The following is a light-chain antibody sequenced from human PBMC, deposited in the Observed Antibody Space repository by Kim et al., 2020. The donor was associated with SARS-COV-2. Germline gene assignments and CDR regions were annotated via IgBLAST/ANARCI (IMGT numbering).Light chain of an antibody. CDR1: SSDVGRYNF. CDR3: SSFAISTTWV. V-gene: IGLV2-14*03. CDR2: DVS. Sequence: SELTQPASVSGSPGQSITVSCTGTSSDVGRYNFVSWYQQHPGKAPKLMIYDVSNRPSGVSDRFSGSKSGNTASLTISGLQAEDEADYYCSSFAISTTWV. J-gene: IGLJ3*02.